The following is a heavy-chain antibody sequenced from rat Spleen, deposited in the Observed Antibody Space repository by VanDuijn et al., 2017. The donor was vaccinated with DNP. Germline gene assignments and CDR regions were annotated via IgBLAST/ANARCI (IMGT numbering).Heavy chain of an antibody. D-gene: IGHD1-11*01. CDR3: VTRGKYGGYDY. CDR2: ISYDGGST. J-gene: IGHJ2*01. CDR1: GFTFSNCN. V-gene: IGHV5S10*01. Sequence: EVQLVESGGGVVQPGKSLKLSCAASGFTFSNCNMAWVRQAPKKGLEWVATISYDGGSTYYRDSVKGRFTISRDNAKSSLYLQMDSLRSEDTATYYCVTRGKYGGYDYWGQGVMVTVSS.